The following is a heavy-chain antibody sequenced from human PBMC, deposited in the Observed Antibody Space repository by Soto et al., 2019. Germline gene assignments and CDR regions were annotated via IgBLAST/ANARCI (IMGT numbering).Heavy chain of an antibody. V-gene: IGHV1-2*04. J-gene: IGHJ4*02. CDR1: GYTFTGYY. CDR3: ARDGTPYYDFWGGYGPCDY. CDR2: INPNSGGT. D-gene: IGHD3-3*01. Sequence: ASVKVSCKASGYTFTGYYMHWVRQAPGQGLEWMGWINPNSGGTNYAQKFQGWVTMTRDTSISAAYMELSRLRSDDTAVYYCARDGTPYYDFWGGYGPCDYWGQGTLVTVSS.